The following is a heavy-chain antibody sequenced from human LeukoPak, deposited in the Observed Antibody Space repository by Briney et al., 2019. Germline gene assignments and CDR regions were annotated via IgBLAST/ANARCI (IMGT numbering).Heavy chain of an antibody. D-gene: IGHD3-16*01. Sequence: PGGSLRLSCAASGFIFSGYGMHWVRQAPGKGLEWLAVISYDGSNKYYADSVKGRFTISRDNSKNTLYLQINSLRAEDTAVYYCARDGESGLYYSFHYGDHWGQGTLVTVSS. CDR1: GFIFSGYG. V-gene: IGHV3-30*03. CDR3: ARDGESGLYYSFHYGDH. J-gene: IGHJ4*02. CDR2: ISYDGSNK.